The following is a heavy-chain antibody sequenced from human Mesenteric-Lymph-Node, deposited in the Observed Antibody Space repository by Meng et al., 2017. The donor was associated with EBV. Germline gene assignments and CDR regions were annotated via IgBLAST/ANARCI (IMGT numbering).Heavy chain of an antibody. Sequence: EVQLLESGGGLVQSGGSLTLSCTASGFTFDTYVMSRVLQAPGKGLEWVSCISGGGGSTNYADSVKGRFTISRDNSKNTLYLQMNSLRVEDTAVYFCAKGVVGAAGADYWGQGTLVTVSS. J-gene: IGHJ4*02. CDR2: ISGGGGST. CDR3: AKGVVGAAGADY. V-gene: IGHV3-23*01. D-gene: IGHD2-15*01. CDR1: GFTFDTYV.